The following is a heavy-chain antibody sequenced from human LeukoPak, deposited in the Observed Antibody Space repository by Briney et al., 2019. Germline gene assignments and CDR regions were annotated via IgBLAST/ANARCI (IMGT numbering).Heavy chain of an antibody. Sequence: GGSLRLSCAVSGFTFSGYAMSWVRQAPEKGLEWVSVITSDGDSTHYAAPVKGRFTVTRDDSKNTLYLQMNSLRAEDTAVYYCAKGRSGDSNYFFDYWGQGTLVTVSS. CDR3: AKGRSGDSNYFFDY. D-gene: IGHD4-11*01. CDR2: ITSDGDST. J-gene: IGHJ4*02. V-gene: IGHV3-23*01. CDR1: GFTFSGYA.